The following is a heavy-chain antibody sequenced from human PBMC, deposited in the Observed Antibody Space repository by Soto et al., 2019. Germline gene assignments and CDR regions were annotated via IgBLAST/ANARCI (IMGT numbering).Heavy chain of an antibody. D-gene: IGHD2-21*02. Sequence: SVNVSFKASGGTFSSYAISWVRQAPGQGLEWMGGIIPIFGTANYAQKFQGRVTITADESTSTAYMELSRLGSEYTAVYYCARVVPLGLSVVVVTASGCAFDILG. CDR3: ARVVPLGLSVVVVTASGCAFDI. J-gene: IGHJ3*02. CDR1: GGTFSSYA. V-gene: IGHV1-69*01. CDR2: IIPIFGTA.